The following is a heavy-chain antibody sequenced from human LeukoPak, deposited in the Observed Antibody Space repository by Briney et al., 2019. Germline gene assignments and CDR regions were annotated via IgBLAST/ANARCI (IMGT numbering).Heavy chain of an antibody. CDR2: IYTRGST. J-gene: IGHJ3*02. Sequence: SETLSLTCAVSGGSINNYYWSWIRQPAGKGLEWSGRIYTRGSTNYNPSLKSRVTMSVDTSKNQFSLKLSSVTAADTAVYYCARGRYCSADICSGGDAFDIWGQGTMVSVSS. D-gene: IGHD2-15*01. CDR3: ARGRYCSADICSGGDAFDI. CDR1: GGSINNYY. V-gene: IGHV4-4*07.